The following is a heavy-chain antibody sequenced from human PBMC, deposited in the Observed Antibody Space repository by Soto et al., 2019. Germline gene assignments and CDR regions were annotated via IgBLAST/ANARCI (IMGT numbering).Heavy chain of an antibody. CDR3: ARLQLVQKVIDY. Sequence: ASETLSLTCTVSGDSISTYYWSWIRQPPGKGPQWIGYIFYSGGTAYNPSLKSRVTISLDMSKKQISLKLSSVTTADTATYFCARLQLVQKVIDYWGQGXLVTVYS. D-gene: IGHD1-1*01. CDR1: GDSISTYY. V-gene: IGHV4-59*01. J-gene: IGHJ4*02. CDR2: IFYSGGT.